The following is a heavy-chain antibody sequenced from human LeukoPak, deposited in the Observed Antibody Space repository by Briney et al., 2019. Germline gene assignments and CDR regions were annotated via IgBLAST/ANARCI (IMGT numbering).Heavy chain of an antibody. J-gene: IGHJ6*02. V-gene: IGHV4-39*01. CDR3: ARLGMYSSVWYEGLDV. Sequence: SGTLSVTCGASGGSVISTTWWTWVRQPPGKGLEWIASFYYSGGTYYNPSLKSRVTISVDTSKTQLSLKFRSVTAADTAVYYCARLGMYSSVWYEGLDVWGQGTMVTVSS. D-gene: IGHD6-13*01. CDR1: GGSVISTTW. CDR2: FYYSGGT.